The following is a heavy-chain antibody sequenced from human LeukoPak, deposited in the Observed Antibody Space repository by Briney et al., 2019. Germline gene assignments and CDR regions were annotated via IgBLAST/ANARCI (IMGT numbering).Heavy chain of an antibody. CDR2: IIPIFGTA. CDR3: ARVRGRYSSGWADY. CDR1: GGTFSSYA. J-gene: IGHJ4*02. Sequence: SVKVSCKASGGTFSSYAISWVRQAPGQGLEWMGGIIPIFGTANYAQKFQGRVTITADESTSTAYMELSSLRSEDTAVYYCARVRGRYSSGWADYWGQGTLVTVSS. D-gene: IGHD6-19*01. V-gene: IGHV1-69*13.